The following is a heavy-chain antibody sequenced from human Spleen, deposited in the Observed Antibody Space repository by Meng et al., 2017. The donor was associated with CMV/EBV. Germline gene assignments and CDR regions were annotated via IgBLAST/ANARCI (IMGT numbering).Heavy chain of an antibody. J-gene: IGHJ4*02. V-gene: IGHV1-2*02. Sequence: ASVKVSCKASGYTFTAHYFHWVRQAPGQGLEWMGSINPKNGGTHYAQKFQGRVTMTRDTSISTAYMELSRLRSDDTAVYYCATRRDGYNQPDYWGQGTLVTVSS. D-gene: IGHD5-24*01. CDR2: INPKNGGT. CDR1: GYTFTAHY. CDR3: ATRRDGYNQPDY.